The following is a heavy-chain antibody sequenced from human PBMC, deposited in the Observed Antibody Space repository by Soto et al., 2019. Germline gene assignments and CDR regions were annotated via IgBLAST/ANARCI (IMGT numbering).Heavy chain of an antibody. J-gene: IGHJ4*02. D-gene: IGHD5-18*01. Sequence: QVQLQESGPGLVKPSGTLSLTCAVSGGSISSSNWWSWVRQPPGKGLEWIGEIYHSGSTNYNPSLKSRVXXSXDXXKNQFSPKLSSVTAADTAVYYCASTGLQTANHFGYWGQGTLVTVSS. CDR2: IYHSGST. CDR1: GGSISSSNW. V-gene: IGHV4-4*02. CDR3: ASTGLQTANHFGY.